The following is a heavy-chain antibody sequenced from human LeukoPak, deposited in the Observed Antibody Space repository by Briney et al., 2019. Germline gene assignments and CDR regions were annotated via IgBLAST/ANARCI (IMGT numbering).Heavy chain of an antibody. CDR3: ARGSNGGRRWFDP. V-gene: IGHV4-34*01. Sequence: SETLSLTCAVYGGSFSGYYWSWIRQPPGKGLEWIGEINHSGSTNYNPSLKSRVTISVDTTKNQFSLKLCSVTAADTAVYYCARGSNGGRRWFDPWGQGTLVTVSS. D-gene: IGHD3-10*01. J-gene: IGHJ5*02. CDR1: GGSFSGYY. CDR2: INHSGST.